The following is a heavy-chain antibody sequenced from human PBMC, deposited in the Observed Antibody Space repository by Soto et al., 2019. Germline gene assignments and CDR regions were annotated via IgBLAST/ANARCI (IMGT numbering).Heavy chain of an antibody. CDR3: ARGLGNFVVEPAANGMDV. CDR1: GGSISSGDYY. D-gene: IGHD2-2*01. V-gene: IGHV4-30-4*01. Sequence: QVQLQESGPGLVKPSQTLSLTCTVSGGSISSGDYYWSWIRQPPGKGLEWIGYIYYSGSTYYNPSLKSRVTISEAPSKIRFALKLGSVTATDTAVFYCARGLGNFVVEPAANGMDVWGKGPTVTVSS. CDR2: IYYSGST. J-gene: IGHJ6*04.